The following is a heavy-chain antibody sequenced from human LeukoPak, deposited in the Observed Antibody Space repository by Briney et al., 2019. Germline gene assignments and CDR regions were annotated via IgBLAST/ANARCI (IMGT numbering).Heavy chain of an antibody. CDR1: GGTFSSYA. J-gene: IGHJ5*02. V-gene: IGHV1-69*04. CDR3: ARDPGEHVLLSDRDWFDP. CDR2: IIPILGIA. D-gene: IGHD3-10*01. Sequence: GASVKVSCKASGGTFSSYAISWVRQAPGQGLEWMGRIIPILGIANYAQKFQGRVTITADKSTSTAYMELSSLRSEDTAVYYCARDPGEHVLLSDRDWFDPWGQGTLVTVSS.